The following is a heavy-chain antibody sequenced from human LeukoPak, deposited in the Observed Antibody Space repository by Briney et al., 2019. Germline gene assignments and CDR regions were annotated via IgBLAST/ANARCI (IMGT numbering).Heavy chain of an antibody. V-gene: IGHV3-30*18. J-gene: IGHJ6*02. CDR1: GFTFSSYA. D-gene: IGHD2-2*01. CDR2: ISYDGSNK. Sequence: GGSLRLSCAASGFTFSSYAMHWVRQAPGKGLEWVAVISYDGSNKYYADSVKGRFTISRDNSKNTLYLQMNSLRAEDTAVYYCAKCIVVVPAALYYYYGMDVWGQGTTVTVSS. CDR3: AKCIVVVPAALYYYYGMDV.